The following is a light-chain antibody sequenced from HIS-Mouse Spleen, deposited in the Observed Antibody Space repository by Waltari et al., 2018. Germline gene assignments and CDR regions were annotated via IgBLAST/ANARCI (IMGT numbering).Light chain of an antibody. CDR1: SSDVGSYNL. Sequence: QSALTQPASVSGSPGQSITISCTGTSSDVGSYNLVSWYQQHPGKAPKLMIYEGSKRPSGVSNRFSGSKSGNTDSLTISGLQAEDEADYYCCSYAGSSTFGVFGGGTKLTVL. V-gene: IGLV2-23*03. J-gene: IGLJ3*02. CDR2: EGS. CDR3: CSYAGSSTFGV.